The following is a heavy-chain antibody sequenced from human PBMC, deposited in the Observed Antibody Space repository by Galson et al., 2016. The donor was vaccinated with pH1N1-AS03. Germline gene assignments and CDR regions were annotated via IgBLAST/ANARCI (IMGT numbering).Heavy chain of an antibody. CDR3: ARDEGVAVAPRAFDS. CDR1: GFTFTGHV. D-gene: IGHD6-19*01. CDR2: ISNHGAAT. Sequence: SLRLSCAASGFTFTGHVMSWVRQAPGMGLEWVSSISNHGAATYYADSVKGRFTISRDNSKNTLFLLMNSLRAEDTAVYYCARDEGVAVAPRAFDSWGQGTLVTVSS. J-gene: IGHJ4*02. V-gene: IGHV3-23*01.